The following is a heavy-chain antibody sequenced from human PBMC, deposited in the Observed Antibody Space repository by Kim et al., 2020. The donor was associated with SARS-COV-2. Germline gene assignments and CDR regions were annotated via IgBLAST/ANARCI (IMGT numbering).Heavy chain of an antibody. Sequence: GGSLRLSCEASGFTFDDYAMHWVRQAPGKGLEWVSLISGDGGSTYYADSVKGRFTISRDNSKNSLYLQMNSLRTEDTALYYCASSTSPGQYYYYYGMDVWGQGTTVTVSS. CDR1: GFTFDDYA. V-gene: IGHV3-43*02. CDR2: ISGDGGST. J-gene: IGHJ6*02. CDR3: ASSTSPGQYYYYYGMDV. D-gene: IGHD2-2*01.